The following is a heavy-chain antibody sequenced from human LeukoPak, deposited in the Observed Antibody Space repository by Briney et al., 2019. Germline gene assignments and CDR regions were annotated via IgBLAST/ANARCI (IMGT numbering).Heavy chain of an antibody. Sequence: GGSLKIFFKGSGCRFTSYWIGWGRPMPGKGVEGMGIIYPGDCDTRYSPSFQGQVTISADKSISTAYLQWSSLKASDTAMYYCAGGLAYCYDSSGYHPQHWGQGTLVTVSS. V-gene: IGHV5-51*01. J-gene: IGHJ1*01. CDR2: IYPGDCDT. CDR3: AGGLAYCYDSSGYHPQH. D-gene: IGHD3-22*01. CDR1: GCRFTSYW.